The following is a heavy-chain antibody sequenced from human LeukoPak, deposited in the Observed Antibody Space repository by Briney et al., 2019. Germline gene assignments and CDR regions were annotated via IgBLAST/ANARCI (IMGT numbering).Heavy chain of an antibody. CDR1: GFTFSSYS. CDR3: AKHSMDYGDYVGEDY. D-gene: IGHD4-17*01. J-gene: IGHJ4*02. V-gene: IGHV3-21*01. Sequence: PGGSLRLSCAASGFTFSSYSMNWVRQAPGKGLECVSSISSSSSYIYYADSVKGRFTISRDNAKNSLYLQMNSLRAEDTAVYYCAKHSMDYGDYVGEDYWGQGTLVTVSS. CDR2: ISSSSSYI.